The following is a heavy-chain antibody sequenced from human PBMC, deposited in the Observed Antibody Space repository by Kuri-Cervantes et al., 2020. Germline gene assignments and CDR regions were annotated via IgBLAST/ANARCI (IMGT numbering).Heavy chain of an antibody. Sequence: ASVKVSCKASGGTFSSYAISWVRQAGGKGLEWMGGISAYNGNTNYAQKLQGRVTMTTDTSTSTAYMELRSLRSDDTAVYYCARDAGPLYCSGGSCYFLDNWFDPWGQATLVTVSS. D-gene: IGHD2-15*01. J-gene: IGHJ5*02. CDR1: GGTFSSYA. CDR3: ARDAGPLYCSGGSCYFLDNWFDP. V-gene: IGHV1-18*01. CDR2: ISAYNGNT.